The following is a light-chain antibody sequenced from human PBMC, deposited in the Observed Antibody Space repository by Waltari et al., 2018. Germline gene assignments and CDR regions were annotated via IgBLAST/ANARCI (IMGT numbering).Light chain of an antibody. CDR3: AAWDDSLNGLV. V-gene: IGLV1-44*01. J-gene: IGLJ3*02. CDR1: SSNIGSNS. Sequence: QSVLTQTLPASGTPGQPVTISCSGSSSNIGSNSVNWYQQLPGTAPKLLIYRDNQRPSGVPDRFSGSKSGTSASLAISGLQSDDEADYYCAAWDDSLNGLVFGGGTQLTVL. CDR2: RDN.